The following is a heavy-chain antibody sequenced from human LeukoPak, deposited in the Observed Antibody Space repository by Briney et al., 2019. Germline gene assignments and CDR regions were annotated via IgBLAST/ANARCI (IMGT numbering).Heavy chain of an antibody. Sequence: GGSLRLSCAASGFTFSTYWMSWVRQAPGKGLEWVATIRQDGIETHYVDSVRDRFLISRDNSKSSLYLQMSSLREEDTAIYYCARGCGRGNCPYSFDYWGQGTLVPVSA. D-gene: IGHD1-1*01. CDR3: ARGCGRGNCPYSFDY. CDR2: IRQDGIET. CDR1: GFTFSTYW. V-gene: IGHV3-7*01. J-gene: IGHJ4*02.